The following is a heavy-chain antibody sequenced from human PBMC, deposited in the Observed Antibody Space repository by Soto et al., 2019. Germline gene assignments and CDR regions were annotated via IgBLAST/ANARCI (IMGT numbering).Heavy chain of an antibody. CDR3: AKPTGYSSGWYEF. Sequence: QVQLVESGGGVVQPGRSLRLSCAASGFTFSSYGMHWVRQAPGKGLEWVAVISYDGSNKYYADSVKGRFTISRDNSKNTLYLQMTSLRAEDTAVYYCAKPTGYSSGWYEFWGQGTLVTVSS. CDR2: ISYDGSNK. CDR1: GFTFSSYG. J-gene: IGHJ5*01. V-gene: IGHV3-30*18. D-gene: IGHD6-19*01.